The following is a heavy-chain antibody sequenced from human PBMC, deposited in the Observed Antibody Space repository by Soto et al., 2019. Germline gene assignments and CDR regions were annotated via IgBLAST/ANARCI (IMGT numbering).Heavy chain of an antibody. CDR3: PAEPLGFRYYYGMDV. CDR2: INAGNGNT. V-gene: IGHV1-3*01. J-gene: IGHJ6*02. Sequence: ASVNVSCLASGYTCTNYPMHCVRQPPGQRLEWKRLINAGNGNTKYSQKFQKRVTITRDMSTSTAYMELRSLRSEDTPVYYFPAEPLGFRYYYGMDVWGQGTTVTVSS. D-gene: IGHD6-13*01. CDR1: GYTCTNYP.